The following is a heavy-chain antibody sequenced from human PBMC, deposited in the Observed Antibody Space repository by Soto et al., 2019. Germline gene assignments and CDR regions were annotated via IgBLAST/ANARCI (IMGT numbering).Heavy chain of an antibody. J-gene: IGHJ4*02. D-gene: IGHD6-19*01. V-gene: IGHV3-30*03. CDR2: IAYDGTKK. CDR3: ARGVAVAGLDY. CDR1: GFTLSSYC. Sequence: QVQLVEPGGGVVQPGRSLRLSCAASGFTLSSYCMHWVRQAPGKGLAWVGVIAYDGTKKYYRDSLKGRFSISRDTSNNTVHMQMNSLRPDDTAVYYCARGVAVAGLDYWGQGSLVTVSS.